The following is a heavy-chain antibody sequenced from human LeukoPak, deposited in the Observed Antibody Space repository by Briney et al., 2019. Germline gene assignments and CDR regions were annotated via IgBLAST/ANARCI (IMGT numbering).Heavy chain of an antibody. CDR1: GGSISSGDYY. CDR3: ARAIAVAGADAFDI. Sequence: SETLSLTCTVSGGSISSGDYYWSWIRQPPGKGLEWIGYIYYSGSTYYNPSLKSRVTISVDTSKNQFSLKLSSVTAADTAVYYCARAIAVAGADAFDIWGQGTMDTVSS. J-gene: IGHJ3*02. V-gene: IGHV4-30-4*01. D-gene: IGHD6-19*01. CDR2: IYYSGST.